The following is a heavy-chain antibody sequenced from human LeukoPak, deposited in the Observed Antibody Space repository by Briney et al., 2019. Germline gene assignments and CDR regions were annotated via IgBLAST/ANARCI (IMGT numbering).Heavy chain of an antibody. CDR2: IKQDGSEK. V-gene: IGHV3-7*01. D-gene: IGHD6-13*01. Sequence: GGSLRLSCAASGFTFSGYWMGWVRQAPGKGLEWVANIKQDGSEKSYVESVKGRFTISRDNAKNSLYLQMNSLRAEDTAVYYCAKDRGYSSSWYEGYYFDYWGQGTLVTVSS. CDR3: AKDRGYSSSWYEGYYFDY. J-gene: IGHJ4*02. CDR1: GFTFSGYW.